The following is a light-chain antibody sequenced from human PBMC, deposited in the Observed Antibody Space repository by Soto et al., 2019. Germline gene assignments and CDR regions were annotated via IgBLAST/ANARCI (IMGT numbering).Light chain of an antibody. V-gene: IGLV1-44*01. CDR2: SND. CDR3: AAWDDSLNGPV. J-gene: IGLJ3*02. Sequence: QSVLTQPPSASGTPGQRVTISCSGSNFNIGSNIVNWYQQLPGSAPKLLIHSNDQRPSGVPDRFAGSKSGTPASLAISGLQSDDEADYYCAAWDDSLNGPVFGGGTKLTVL. CDR1: NFNIGSNI.